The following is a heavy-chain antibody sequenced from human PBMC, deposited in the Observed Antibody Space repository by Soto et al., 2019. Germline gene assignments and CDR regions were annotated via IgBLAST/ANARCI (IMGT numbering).Heavy chain of an antibody. V-gene: IGHV4-59*01. CDR1: RGSISSYY. D-gene: IGHD3-10*01. J-gene: IGHJ5*02. CDR3: ARESGASRKHIRLDP. CDR2: IHRTGST. Sequence: SETLSLTCSVSRGSISSYYWSWVREPPGKGLEWIGFIHRTGSTKYNPSLESRVTISVDTSQNQLSLRLSYVSAADTAVYYCARESGASRKHIRLDPWGKGLRVAVSS.